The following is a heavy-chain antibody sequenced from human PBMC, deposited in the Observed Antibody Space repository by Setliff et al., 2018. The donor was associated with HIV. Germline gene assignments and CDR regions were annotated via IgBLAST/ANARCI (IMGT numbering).Heavy chain of an antibody. CDR2: INRGGST. Sequence: SETLSLTCAVYGGSFSDYYWSWIRQPPGKGLEWIGEINRGGSTNYNPSLKSRVTISLDTSKRQFSLKLSPVTAADTAVYYCARHDTEYSSYPIDYWGQGNLVTVSS. CDR1: GGSFSDYY. CDR3: ARHDTEYSSYPIDY. D-gene: IGHD6-6*01. J-gene: IGHJ4*02. V-gene: IGHV4-34*01.